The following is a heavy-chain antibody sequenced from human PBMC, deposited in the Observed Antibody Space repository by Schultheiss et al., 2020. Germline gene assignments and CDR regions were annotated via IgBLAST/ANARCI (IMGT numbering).Heavy chain of an antibody. V-gene: IGHV4-4*02. CDR1: GGSISSSNW. D-gene: IGHD6-19*01. CDR2: IYHSGST. J-gene: IGHJ4*02. Sequence: SETLSLTCAVSGGSISSSNWWSWVRQPPGKGLEWIGEIYHSGSTNYNPSLKSRVTISVDKSKNQFSLKLSSVTAADTAVYYCARVSVGIAVYYFDYWGQGTLVTVSS. CDR3: ARVSVGIAVYYFDY.